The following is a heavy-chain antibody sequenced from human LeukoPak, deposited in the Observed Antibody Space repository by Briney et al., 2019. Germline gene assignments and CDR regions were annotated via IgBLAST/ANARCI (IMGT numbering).Heavy chain of an antibody. V-gene: IGHV1-3*04. CDR1: GYTLTSYA. J-gene: IGHJ4*02. CDR3: ARGGSRMTTFYIIDY. CDR2: INTGNGNT. Sequence: ASVKVSCKASGYTLTSYAIHWVRQAPGQRPEWMGWINTGNGNTKYSQKFQGRVTITRDTSANTAYMELSSLRFEDTAVYYCARGGSRMTTFYIIDYWGQRTLVTVSS. D-gene: IGHD4-11*01.